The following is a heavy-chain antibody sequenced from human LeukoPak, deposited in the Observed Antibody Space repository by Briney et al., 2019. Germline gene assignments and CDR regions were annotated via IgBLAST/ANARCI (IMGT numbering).Heavy chain of an antibody. CDR2: IYYSGST. J-gene: IGHJ4*02. Sequence: SETLSLTCTVSGGSISSSSYYWGWIRQPPGKGLEWIGSIYYSGSTYYNPSLKSRVTMSVDTSKDQFSLKLSSVTAADTAVYYCARVGYDILTGYDTAIDYWGQGTLVTVSS. V-gene: IGHV4-39*07. CDR1: GGSISSSSYY. CDR3: ARVGYDILTGYDTAIDY. D-gene: IGHD3-9*01.